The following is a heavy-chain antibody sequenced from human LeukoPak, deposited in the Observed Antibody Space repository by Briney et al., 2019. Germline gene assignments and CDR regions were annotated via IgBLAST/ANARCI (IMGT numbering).Heavy chain of an antibody. D-gene: IGHD5-18*01. CDR1: GFSLSTSRKR. CDR3: ARRPSYGTVDY. V-gene: IGHV2-70*04. J-gene: IGHJ4*02. CDR2: IDWDDDK. Sequence: SGPTLVNPTQTLTLTCTFSGFSLSTSRKRVSWIRQPPGKALEWLARIDWDDDKFYSTSLKTRLTISKDTSNTLVVLTMTNMDPVDTATSYCARRPSYGTVDYWGQGTLVTVSS.